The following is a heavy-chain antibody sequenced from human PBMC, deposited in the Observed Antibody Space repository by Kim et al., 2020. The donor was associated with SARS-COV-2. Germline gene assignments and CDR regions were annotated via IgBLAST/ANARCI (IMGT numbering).Heavy chain of an antibody. CDR3: ARLEGGSGSYHFDY. V-gene: IGHV4-39*01. D-gene: IGHD3-10*01. Sequence: NPSLKGRGSISVDTSKNQFSLKLSSVTAADTAVYYCARLEGGSGSYHFDYWGQGTLVTVSS. J-gene: IGHJ4*02.